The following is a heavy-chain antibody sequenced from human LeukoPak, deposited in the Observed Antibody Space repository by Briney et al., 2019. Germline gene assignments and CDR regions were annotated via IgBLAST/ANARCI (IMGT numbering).Heavy chain of an antibody. J-gene: IGHJ4*02. CDR2: ISGSGDGT. Sequence: PGGSLRLSCTASGFTFDNYAMIWVRQASGKGLEWVSVISGSGDGTDSADSVRGRFTVSRDNAKNTLYLQMNSLRAEDTAVYYCARDSSSVPEYWGQGTPVTVSS. CDR1: GFTFDNYA. D-gene: IGHD2-2*01. CDR3: ARDSSSVPEY. V-gene: IGHV3-23*01.